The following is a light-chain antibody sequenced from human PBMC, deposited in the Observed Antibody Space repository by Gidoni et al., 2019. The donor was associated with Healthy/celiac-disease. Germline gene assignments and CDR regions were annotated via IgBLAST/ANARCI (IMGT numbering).Light chain of an antibody. CDR1: QSVSSY. CDR2: DAS. Sequence: EIVLTQSPATLSLSPGERAPLSCRASQSVSSYLSWYQQKTGQAPRLLIYDASNRAAGVPARCSGSGGGRDFTLTIISIEPEEFVVYYCQQRSNWPPWTFGQGTKVEIK. J-gene: IGKJ1*01. CDR3: QQRSNWPPWT. V-gene: IGKV3-11*02.